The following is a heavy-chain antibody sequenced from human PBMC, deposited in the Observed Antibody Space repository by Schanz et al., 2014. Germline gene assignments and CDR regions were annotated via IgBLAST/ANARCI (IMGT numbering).Heavy chain of an antibody. V-gene: IGHV3-74*01. Sequence: EVQLVQSGGGLVQPGGSLRLSCAASGFTFSSHWMHWVRQVPGKGLVWVSRIKSDGSSTSYADSVKGRFTISRDNAKNTLYRQMNRLRAEDTAVYYCARPARRFGDNCFDPWGQGTRVTVSS. CDR3: ARPARRFGDNCFDP. CDR2: IKSDGSST. D-gene: IGHD3-10*01. J-gene: IGHJ5*02. CDR1: GFTFSSHW.